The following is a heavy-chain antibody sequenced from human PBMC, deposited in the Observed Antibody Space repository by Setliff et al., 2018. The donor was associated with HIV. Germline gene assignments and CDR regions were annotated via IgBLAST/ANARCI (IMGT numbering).Heavy chain of an antibody. CDR3: ARANSIKGYSYGPDAFDI. V-gene: IGHV4-59*11. CDR1: GGSISSHY. J-gene: IGHJ3*02. CDR2: IYYSGST. D-gene: IGHD5-18*01. Sequence: SETLSLTCTVSGGSISSHYWSWIRQPPGKGLEWIGYIYYSGSTNYNPSLKSRVTISLDTSKNQFSLNLSSVTAADTAAYYCARANSIKGYSYGPDAFDIWGQGTMVTVS.